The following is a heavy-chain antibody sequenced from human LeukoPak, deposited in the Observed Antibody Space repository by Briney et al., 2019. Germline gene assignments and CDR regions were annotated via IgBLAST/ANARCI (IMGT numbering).Heavy chain of an antibody. CDR3: AKDPDPLIVVVVAATWFDP. CDR1: GFTFSSYA. D-gene: IGHD2-15*01. Sequence: QPGGSLRLSCAASGFTFSSYAMNWVRQAPGKGLEWVSAISGSGGSTYYADSVKGRFTISRDNSKNTLYLQMNSLRAEDTAVYYCAKDPDPLIVVVVAATWFDPWGQGTLVTVSS. V-gene: IGHV3-23*01. J-gene: IGHJ5*02. CDR2: ISGSGGST.